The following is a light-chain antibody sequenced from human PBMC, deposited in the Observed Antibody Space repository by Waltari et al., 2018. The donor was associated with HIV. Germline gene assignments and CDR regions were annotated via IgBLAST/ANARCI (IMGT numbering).Light chain of an antibody. CDR1: QSVGSSY. J-gene: IGKJ5*01. CDR2: GAS. Sequence: EIVLTQSPGTLSLSPGERATLACRASQSVGSSYLAWYQQKPGQAPRLLIYGASSRATGIPDRFSGSGSGTDFTLTISGLEPEDFAVYYFQQYGSSRSTFGQGTRLEIK. V-gene: IGKV3-20*01. CDR3: QQYGSSRST.